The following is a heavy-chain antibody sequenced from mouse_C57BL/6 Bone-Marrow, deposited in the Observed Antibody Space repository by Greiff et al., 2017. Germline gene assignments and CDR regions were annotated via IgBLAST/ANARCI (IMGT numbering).Heavy chain of an antibody. D-gene: IGHD2-4*01. V-gene: IGHV1-61*01. Sequence: QVQLQQPGAELVRPGSSVKLSCKASGYTFTSYWMDWVKQRPGQGLEWIGNIYPSDSETHYNQKFKDKATLTVDKSSSTAYMQLSSLTSEDSAVYYCARSRYYDAWFAYWGQGTLVTVSA. CDR2: IYPSDSET. CDR3: ARSRYYDAWFAY. CDR1: GYTFTSYW. J-gene: IGHJ3*01.